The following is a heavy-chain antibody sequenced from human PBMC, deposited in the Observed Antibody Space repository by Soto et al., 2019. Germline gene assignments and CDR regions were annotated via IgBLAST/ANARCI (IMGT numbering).Heavy chain of an antibody. D-gene: IGHD1-1*01. V-gene: IGHV4-30-4*01. CDR1: GGSISSGDYY. CDR3: DRPPQYIFHSFGYFDF. CDR2: LYYSGNP. Sequence: QVQLQESGPGLVKPSQTLSLTCTVSGGSISSGDYYWSWIRQPPGKGLEWIGYLYYSGNPSYNPSLKGRVTVSVDASRNQFSLTMNSVTAADTSVYYCDRPPQYIFHSFGYFDFWGQGSVVTVSS. J-gene: IGHJ4*02.